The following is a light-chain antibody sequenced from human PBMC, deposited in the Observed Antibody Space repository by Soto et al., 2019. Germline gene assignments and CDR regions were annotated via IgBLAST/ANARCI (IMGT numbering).Light chain of an antibody. CDR2: DAS. CDR3: QQRSNWPLT. Sequence: EIVLTQSPATLSFSPGERATLSCRASQNIGSYLAWYQQKPGKAPRLLIYDASQSDAGSPTRFSGSGSGTDFTLTISSLEPADFSVYYCQQRSNWPLTFGGGTKVEIK. CDR1: QNIGSY. V-gene: IGKV3-11*01. J-gene: IGKJ4*01.